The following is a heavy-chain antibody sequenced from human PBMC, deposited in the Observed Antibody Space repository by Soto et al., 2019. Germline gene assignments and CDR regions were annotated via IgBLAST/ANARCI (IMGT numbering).Heavy chain of an antibody. J-gene: IGHJ6*02. CDR2: TYYRSKWYN. D-gene: IGHD6-13*01. Sequence: PSQTLSLTCAISGDSVSSNSAAWNWIRQSPSRGLEWLGRTYYRSKWYNDYAVSVKSRITINPDTSKNQFSLQLNSVTPEDTAVYYCARDHQVGIAAAGNNYYYYYGMDVWGQGTTVTVSS. V-gene: IGHV6-1*01. CDR1: GDSVSSNSAA. CDR3: ARDHQVGIAAAGNNYYYYYGMDV.